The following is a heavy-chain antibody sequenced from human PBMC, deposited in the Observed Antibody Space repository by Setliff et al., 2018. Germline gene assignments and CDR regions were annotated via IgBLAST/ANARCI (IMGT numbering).Heavy chain of an antibody. CDR3: ARASRFGTVVYKGDYYMDV. D-gene: IGHD3-10*01. Sequence: ASVKVSCKASGYMFTTYAMSWIRQVPGQGFEWMGWINTNTGNPIYVQGFTGRFVFSLDTSVSTAYLQISGLKAEDTAVYYCARASRFGTVVYKGDYYMDVWGKGTTVTVSS. CDR2: INTNTGNP. CDR1: GYMFTTYA. V-gene: IGHV7-4-1*02. J-gene: IGHJ6*03.